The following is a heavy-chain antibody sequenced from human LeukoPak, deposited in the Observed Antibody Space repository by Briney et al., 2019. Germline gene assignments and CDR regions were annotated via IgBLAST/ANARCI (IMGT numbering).Heavy chain of an antibody. V-gene: IGHV3-15*01. J-gene: IGHJ4*02. D-gene: IGHD4-23*01. CDR2: IKSKSDGGTA. Sequence: GGSLRLSCAASGIPFSKVWMSWVRQAPGKGLEWVGHIKSKSDGGTADYAAPVKGRFTISRDDLKNTLYLQLSSLKTEDTAVYYCAEVATTGNRPDYWGQGALVTVSS. CDR1: GIPFSKVW. CDR3: AEVATTGNRPDY.